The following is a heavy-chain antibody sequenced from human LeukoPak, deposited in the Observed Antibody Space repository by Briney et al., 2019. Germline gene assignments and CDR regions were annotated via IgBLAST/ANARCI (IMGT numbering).Heavy chain of an antibody. D-gene: IGHD2-2*01. CDR3: ARGLYQLPTGAFDI. V-gene: IGHV4-61*01. CDR1: GGSVSSHRYY. Sequence: SETLSLTCTVSGGSVSSHRYYWSWIRQPPGKGLEWIGYIYYSGSTNYNPSLKTRVTISVYTSKNQFSLKLSSVTAADTAVYYWARGLYQLPTGAFDIWGQGTMVTVSS. CDR2: IYYSGST. J-gene: IGHJ3*02.